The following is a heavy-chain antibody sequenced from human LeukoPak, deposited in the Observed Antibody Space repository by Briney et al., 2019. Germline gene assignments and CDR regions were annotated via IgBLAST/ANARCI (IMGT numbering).Heavy chain of an antibody. CDR3: AKDLTMVRGVDPI. J-gene: IGHJ4*02. D-gene: IGHD3-10*01. V-gene: IGHV3-30*02. CDR2: IRYDGSNK. Sequence: QPGGSLRLSCAASGFTFSSYGMHWVRQAPGKGLEWVAFIRYDGSNKYYADTVKGRFTISRDNSKNTLYLQMNSLRAEDTAVYYCAKDLTMVRGVDPIWGQGTLVTVSS. CDR1: GFTFSSYG.